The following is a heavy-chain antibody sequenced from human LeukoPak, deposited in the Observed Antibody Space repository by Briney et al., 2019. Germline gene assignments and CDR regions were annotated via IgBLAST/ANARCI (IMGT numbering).Heavy chain of an antibody. CDR2: IYYSGST. Sequence: SETLSLTCTVSGGSISSSSYYWGWIRQPPGKGLEWIGSIYYSGSTYYTPSLKSRVPISVDTSKNQFSLKLSSVTAADTAVYYCARGRGEGRGISMVRGVRAPSYNWFDPWGHGTLVTVSS. CDR3: ARGRGEGRGISMVRGVRAPSYNWFDP. D-gene: IGHD3-10*01. CDR1: GGSISSSSYY. V-gene: IGHV4-39*07. J-gene: IGHJ5*02.